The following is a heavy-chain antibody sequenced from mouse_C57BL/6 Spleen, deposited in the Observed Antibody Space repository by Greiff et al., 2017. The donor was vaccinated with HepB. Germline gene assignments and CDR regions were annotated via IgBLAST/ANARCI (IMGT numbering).Heavy chain of an antibody. Sequence: EVMLVESGGGLVKPGGSLKLSCAASGFTFSDYGMHWVRQAPEKGLEWVAYISSGSSTIYYADTVKGRFTISRDNAKNTLFLQMTSLRSEDTAMYYCARQGLRYPGYFDVWGTGTTVTVSS. CDR1: GFTFSDYG. J-gene: IGHJ1*03. CDR2: ISSGSSTI. CDR3: ARQGLRYPGYFDV. D-gene: IGHD1-1*01. V-gene: IGHV5-17*01.